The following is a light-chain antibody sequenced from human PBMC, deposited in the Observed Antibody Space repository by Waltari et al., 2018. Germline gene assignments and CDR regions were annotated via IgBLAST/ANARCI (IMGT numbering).Light chain of an antibody. J-gene: IGLJ3*02. CDR2: VKSDGRH. V-gene: IGLV4-69*01. Sequence: QLVLTQSPSASASLGASVKLTCTLSSGHSTNIIAWLQQQPAKGPRFLMNVKSDGRHNKGVVIPDRFSGSSSGAGRYLTISSLQSEDEADYYCQTGGHGTWVFGGGTRLTVL. CDR1: SGHSTNI. CDR3: QTGGHGTWV.